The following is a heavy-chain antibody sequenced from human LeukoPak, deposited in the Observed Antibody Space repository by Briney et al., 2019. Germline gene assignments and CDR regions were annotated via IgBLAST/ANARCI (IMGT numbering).Heavy chain of an antibody. CDR2: IGGDGSST. Sequence: PGGSLRLSCAGSGFTFSSYWMHGVRQAPGKGLVWVSRIGGDGSSTTYADSVKGRFTISRDNAKNTLYLQMNSLRAEDTAVYYCARSDWFDPWGQGTLVTVSS. J-gene: IGHJ5*02. V-gene: IGHV3-74*01. CDR1: GFTFSSYW. CDR3: ARSDWFDP.